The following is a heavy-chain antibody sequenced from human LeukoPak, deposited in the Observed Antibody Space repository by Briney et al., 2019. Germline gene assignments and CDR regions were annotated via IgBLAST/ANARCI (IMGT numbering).Heavy chain of an antibody. J-gene: IGHJ4*02. CDR1: GFTFSSYW. CDR3: ARVGSGPRVLELFRRHPNFFDY. D-gene: IGHD3-3*01. V-gene: IGHV3-7*01. Sequence: GGSLRLSCAASGFTFSSYWMSWVRQAPGKGLEWVANIKQDGSEKYYVDSVKGRFTISRDNAKNSLYLQMNSLRAEDTAVYYCARVGSGPRVLELFRRHPNFFDYWGQGTLVTVSS. CDR2: IKQDGSEK.